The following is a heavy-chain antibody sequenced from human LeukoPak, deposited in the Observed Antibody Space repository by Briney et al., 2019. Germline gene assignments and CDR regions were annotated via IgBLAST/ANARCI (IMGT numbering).Heavy chain of an antibody. D-gene: IGHD3-22*01. V-gene: IGHV3-74*01. CDR3: ARGFGDYYDSSGYYLFDY. J-gene: IGHJ4*02. Sequence: AGSLRLSCAASGFTFSSYWMHWVRQAPGKGLVWVSRINTDGSSTSYADSVKGRFTISRDNAKNTLYLQMNSLRAEDTAVYYCARGFGDYYDSSGYYLFDYWGQGTLVTVSS. CDR2: INTDGSST. CDR1: GFTFSSYW.